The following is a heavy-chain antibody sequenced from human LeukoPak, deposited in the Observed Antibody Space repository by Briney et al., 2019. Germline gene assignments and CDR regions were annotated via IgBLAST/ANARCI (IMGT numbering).Heavy chain of an antibody. J-gene: IGHJ5*02. Sequence: GGSLRLSCAASGFTFSSYWMSWVRQAPGKGLESVANIKQDGSEKYYVDSVKGRFTISRDNAKNSLYLQMNSLRAEDTAVYYCARESLGDYVWGSYHHWGQGTLVTVSS. V-gene: IGHV3-7*01. CDR2: IKQDGSEK. CDR3: ARESLGDYVWGSYHH. CDR1: GFTFSSYW. D-gene: IGHD3-16*02.